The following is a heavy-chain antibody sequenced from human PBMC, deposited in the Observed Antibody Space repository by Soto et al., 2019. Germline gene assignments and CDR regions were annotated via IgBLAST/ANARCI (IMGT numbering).Heavy chain of an antibody. V-gene: IGHV4-31*03. CDR2: IYYSGST. D-gene: IGHD3-10*01. CDR1: GGSINSGGYY. Sequence: QVQLQESGPGLVKPSQTLSLTCSVSGGSINSGGYYWSWIRQHPGKGLEWIEYIYYSGSTYYKPSLTSRVIMSVDSSKNQFSLKLSSVTAADTAVYYCARSRVREVIPYWFDPWGQGTLVTVSS. CDR3: ARSRVREVIPYWFDP. J-gene: IGHJ5*02.